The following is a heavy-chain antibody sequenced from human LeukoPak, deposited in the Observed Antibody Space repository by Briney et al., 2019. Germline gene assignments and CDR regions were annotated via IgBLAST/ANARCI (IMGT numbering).Heavy chain of an antibody. CDR1: GVSISGYS. J-gene: IGHJ5*02. V-gene: IGHV4-59*01. D-gene: IGHD6-19*01. CDR3: ARRSYSSGSSYWFDP. CDR2: ISYTGIT. Sequence: PTETLSLTCSVSGVSISGYSWTWLRQPPGKRLEWIGYISYTGITYYNPSLMSRVTISVATSKDQFSLKLTSVTAADSAVYYCARRSYSSGSSYWFDPWGQGTLVTVSS.